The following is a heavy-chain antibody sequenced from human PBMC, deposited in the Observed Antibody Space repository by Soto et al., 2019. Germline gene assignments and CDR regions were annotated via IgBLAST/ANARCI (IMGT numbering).Heavy chain of an antibody. CDR2: IYWDDSK. CDR1: GFSLTTDRVG. D-gene: IGHD1-26*01. CDR3: AHAGGGRSLY. Sequence: QITLKESGPTLVKPTQTLTLTCTFSGFSLTTDRVGVGWIRQPPGEALEWLAVIYWDDSKTYRPSLESRLTITKDTSKNPVALTMTNMDSLDTATYYCAHAGGGRSLYLGQGTLVTVSS. J-gene: IGHJ4*02. V-gene: IGHV2-5*02.